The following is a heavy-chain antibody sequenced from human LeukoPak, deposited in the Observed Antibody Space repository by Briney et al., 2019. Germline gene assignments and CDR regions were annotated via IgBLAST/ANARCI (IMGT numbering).Heavy chain of an antibody. V-gene: IGHV4-30-4*08. D-gene: IGHD6-19*01. Sequence: PSQTLSLTCTVSGGSISSGDYYWSWIRQPPGKGLEWIGYIYYSGSTYYNPSLKSRVTISVDTSKNQSSQKLSSVTAADTAVYYCARAGFHWLALDYWGQGTLVTVSS. CDR2: IYYSGST. CDR3: ARAGFHWLALDY. CDR1: GGSISSGDYY. J-gene: IGHJ4*02.